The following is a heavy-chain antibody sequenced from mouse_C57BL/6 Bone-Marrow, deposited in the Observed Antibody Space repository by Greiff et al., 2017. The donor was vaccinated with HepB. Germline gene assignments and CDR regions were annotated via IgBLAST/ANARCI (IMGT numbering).Heavy chain of an antibody. V-gene: IGHV5-2*03. CDR2: INSDGGST. D-gene: IGHD2-3*01. J-gene: IGHJ1*03. CDR1: EYEFPSHD. Sequence: DVKLVESGGGLVQPGESLKLSCESNEYEFPSHDMSWVRKTPEKRLELVAAINSDGGSTYYPDTMERRFIISRDNTKKTLYLQMSSLRSEDTALYYCARRGAFYDYWYFDVWGTGTTVTVSS. CDR3: ARRGAFYDYWYFDV.